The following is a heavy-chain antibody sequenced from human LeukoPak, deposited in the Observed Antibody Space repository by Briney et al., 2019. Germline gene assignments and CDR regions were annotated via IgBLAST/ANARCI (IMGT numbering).Heavy chain of an antibody. CDR1: GFTVSGTY. J-gene: IGHJ4*02. V-gene: IGHV3-66*01. CDR2: IYSGGNT. D-gene: IGHD5-12*01. CDR3: ARALYSGHADLFDS. Sequence: GGSLRFSCAVSGFTVSGTYMSWVRQAPGKRLEWVSVIYSGGNTYYSDSVKGRFAISRDTSKNTLYLQMNSLRAEDTAVYYCARALYSGHADLFDSWGQGTLVTVSS.